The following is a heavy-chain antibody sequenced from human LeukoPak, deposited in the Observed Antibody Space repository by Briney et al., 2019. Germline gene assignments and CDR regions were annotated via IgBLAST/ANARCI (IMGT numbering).Heavy chain of an antibody. Sequence: SETLSLTCTVSGGSISSYFWSWIRQPPGKGLEWIGYIYYSGGTNYNPSLKSRVIISVDTSKNQFSLILSSVTAADTAVYYCARQERYYGSGSYTYFQHWGQGTLVTVSS. CDR1: GGSISSYF. J-gene: IGHJ1*01. D-gene: IGHD3-10*01. CDR2: IYYSGGT. CDR3: ARQERYYGSGSYTYFQH. V-gene: IGHV4-59*08.